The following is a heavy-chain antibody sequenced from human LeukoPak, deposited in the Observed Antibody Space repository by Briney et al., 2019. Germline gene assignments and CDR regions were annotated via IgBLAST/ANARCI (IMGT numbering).Heavy chain of an antibody. CDR1: GGSISSYY. D-gene: IGHD2-21*01. Sequence: SETLSLTCTVSGGSISSYYWSWIRQPPGKGLVWIGYIYNSGGTNYNPSLKSRVTISLDTSKNQFSLKLSSVTAADTAVYYCATYRSRGFDYWGQGTLVTVSS. CDR2: IYNSGGT. J-gene: IGHJ4*02. V-gene: IGHV4-59*01. CDR3: ATYRSRGFDY.